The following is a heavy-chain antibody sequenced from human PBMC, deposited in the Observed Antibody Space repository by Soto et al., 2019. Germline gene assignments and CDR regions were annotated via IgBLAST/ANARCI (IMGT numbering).Heavy chain of an antibody. V-gene: IGHV1-18*04. CDR1: GYTFTSYG. D-gene: IGHD6-19*01. Sequence: ASVKVSSKASGYTFTSYGISWVRQAPGQGLEWMGWISAYNGNTNYAQKLQGRVTMTTDTSTSTAYMELRSLRSDDTAVYYCARDVAVAGTDPWDYWGQGTLVTISS. J-gene: IGHJ4*02. CDR3: ARDVAVAGTDPWDY. CDR2: ISAYNGNT.